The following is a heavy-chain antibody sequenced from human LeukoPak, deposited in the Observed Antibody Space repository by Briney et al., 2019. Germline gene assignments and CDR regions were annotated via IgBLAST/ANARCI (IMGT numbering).Heavy chain of an antibody. J-gene: IGHJ4*02. CDR2: IYFTGVT. CDR1: GGSINSGVFY. V-gene: IGHV4-61*02. CDR3: ARGSGTAMVLYYFDY. D-gene: IGHD5-18*01. Sequence: ASETLSLTCTVSGGSINSGVFYWSWIRQSAGKGLEWLGRIYFTGVTNYNPSLKSRATISVDTSKNQFSLKLSSVTAADTAVYYCARGSGTAMVLYYFDYWGQGTLVTVSS.